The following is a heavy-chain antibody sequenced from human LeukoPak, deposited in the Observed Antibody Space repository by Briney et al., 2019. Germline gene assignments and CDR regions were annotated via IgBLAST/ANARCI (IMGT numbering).Heavy chain of an antibody. CDR3: AKDMSWELTRTFDY. J-gene: IGHJ4*02. Sequence: GGSLRLSCAASGFTFDDYAMHWVRQAPGKGLEWVSCISWNSGSIGYADSVKGRFTISRDNAKNSLYLQMNSLRAEDMALYYCAKDMSWELTRTFDYWGQGTLVTVSS. V-gene: IGHV3-9*03. D-gene: IGHD1-26*01. CDR1: GFTFDDYA. CDR2: ISWNSGSI.